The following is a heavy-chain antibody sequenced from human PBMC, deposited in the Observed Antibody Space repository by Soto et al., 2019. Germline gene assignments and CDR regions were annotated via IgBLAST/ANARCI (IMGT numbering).Heavy chain of an antibody. J-gene: IGHJ5*02. Sequence: SETLSLTCTFSCGSIISYYWSWIRQPPGKGLEWIGYIYYSGSTNYNPSLKSRVTISVDTSKNQFSLKLSSVTAADTAVYYCARDRPYRSRATGRGNWFDPWGQGTLVTVSS. V-gene: IGHV4-59*01. CDR3: ARDRPYRSRATGRGNWFDP. CDR1: CGSIISYY. CDR2: IYYSGST. D-gene: IGHD6-19*01.